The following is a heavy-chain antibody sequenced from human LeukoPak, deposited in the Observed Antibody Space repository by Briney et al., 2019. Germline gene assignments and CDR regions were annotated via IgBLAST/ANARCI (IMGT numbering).Heavy chain of an antibody. V-gene: IGHV3-33*01. CDR1: GFTFSSYG. D-gene: IGHD3-16*01. CDR3: ARGEWRETTFGGDTDY. CDR2: IWYDGSNK. Sequence: PGGSLRLSCAASGFTFSSYGMHWVRQAPGKGLEWVAVIWYDGSNKYYADSVKGGFTISRDNSKNTLYLQMNSLRAEDTAVYYCARGEWRETTFGGDTDYWGQGTLVTVSS. J-gene: IGHJ4*02.